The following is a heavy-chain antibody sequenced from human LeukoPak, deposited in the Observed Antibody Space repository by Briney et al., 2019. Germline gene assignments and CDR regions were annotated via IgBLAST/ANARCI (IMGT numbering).Heavy chain of an antibody. CDR1: GYTFTSYD. J-gene: IGHJ4*02. CDR2: MNPNSGNT. D-gene: IGHD2-21*01. CDR3: ARGSPGEDSADY. V-gene: IGHV1-8*01. Sequence: ASVKVSCKASGYTFTSYDINCVRQATGQGLEWMGWMNPNSGNTGYAQKFQGRVTMTRNTSISTAYMELSSLRSEDTAVYYCARGSPGEDSADYWGQGTLVTVSS.